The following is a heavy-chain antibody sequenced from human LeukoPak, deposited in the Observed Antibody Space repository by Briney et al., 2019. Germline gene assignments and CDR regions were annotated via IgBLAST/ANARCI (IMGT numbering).Heavy chain of an antibody. CDR3: ARFPLAPYSSSWYWFDP. CDR1: GFTFSSYS. CDR2: ISSSSSYI. V-gene: IGHV3-21*01. Sequence: GGSLRLSCAASGFTFSSYSMNWVRQAPGKGLEWVSSISSSSSYIYYADSVKGRFTISRDNAKNSLYLQMNSLRAEDTAVYYCARFPLAPYSSSWYWFDPWGQGTLVTVSS. D-gene: IGHD6-13*01. J-gene: IGHJ5*02.